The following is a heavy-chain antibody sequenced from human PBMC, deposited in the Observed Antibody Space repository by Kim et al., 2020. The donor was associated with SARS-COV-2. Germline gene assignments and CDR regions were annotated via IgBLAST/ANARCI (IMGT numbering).Heavy chain of an antibody. D-gene: IGHD3-22*01. CDR3: VRGLGWLPAS. J-gene: IGHJ5*02. Sequence: SETLSLTCTGSDGSITNYYWGWIRQPPGKGLEWIGNIHSRGNTTYRPSLMSRVTMSLDTSNKRFSLKLSSVTAADTAVYYCVRGLGWLPASWGQGTLVTVSS. V-gene: IGHV4-59*13. CDR1: DGSITNYY. CDR2: IHSRGNT.